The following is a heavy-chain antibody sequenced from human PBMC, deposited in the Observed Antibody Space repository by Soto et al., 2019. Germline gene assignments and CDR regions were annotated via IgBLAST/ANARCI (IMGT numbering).Heavy chain of an antibody. V-gene: IGHV3-21*01. Sequence: EVQVVESGGGLVKPGGSLTLSCNFTFSLYSMNWVSQAPGKGLEWVASISSGAAYIKYAYSVQGRFTTSRDNAKSSVSLQMSSLRVEDTAVYFCTRDEGGSYDSWFHPWGQGTQVTVSA. J-gene: IGHJ5*02. D-gene: IGHD1-26*01. CDR1: TFSLYS. CDR2: ISSGAAYI. CDR3: TRDEGGSYDSWFHP.